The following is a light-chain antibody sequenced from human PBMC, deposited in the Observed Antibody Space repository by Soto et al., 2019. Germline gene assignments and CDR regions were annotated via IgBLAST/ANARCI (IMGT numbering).Light chain of an antibody. J-gene: IGLJ3*02. V-gene: IGLV2-14*01. CDR3: TSYTRSNTWV. Sequence: HSVLTQPASVSGSLGQSSTISCTGTSCDIGIYNFVSWFHQRPAKAPKLLIFEVHNRPSGVSDRFSASKSGNAASLTISGLQADDEGDYYCTSYTRSNTWVFGGGTKLTVL. CDR1: SCDIGIYNF. CDR2: EVH.